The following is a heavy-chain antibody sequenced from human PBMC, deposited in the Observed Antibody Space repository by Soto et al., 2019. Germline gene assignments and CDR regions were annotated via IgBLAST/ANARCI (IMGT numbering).Heavy chain of an antibody. Sequence: QVQLVESGGGLVKPGGSLRLSCAASGFTFSHYYMSWILQAPVKGLAWVSYISSSGSTIYYADSVKGRFTTSRDNAKNALYLQMNSRRAEDTAVYYCARGGHYCSSSSCYGGEGYWGQGTLVTVSS. CDR2: ISSSGSTI. J-gene: IGHJ4*02. D-gene: IGHD2-2*01. CDR1: GFTFSHYY. V-gene: IGHV3-11*01. CDR3: ARGGHYCSSSSCYGGEGY.